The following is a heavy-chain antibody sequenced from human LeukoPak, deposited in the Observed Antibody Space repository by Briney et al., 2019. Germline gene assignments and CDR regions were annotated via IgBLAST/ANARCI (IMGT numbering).Heavy chain of an antibody. V-gene: IGHV3-48*04. J-gene: IGHJ6*03. CDR1: EFSVGSNY. CDR3: ARVGYYGSGSYFRYYYMDV. CDR2: ISSSGTTI. D-gene: IGHD3-10*01. Sequence: GGSLRLSCAASEFSVGSNYMTWVRQAPGKGLEWVSYISSSGTTIYYADSVRGRFTISRDNAKNSLYLQMNSLRAEDTAVYYCARVGYYGSGSYFRYYYMDVWGKGTTVTISS.